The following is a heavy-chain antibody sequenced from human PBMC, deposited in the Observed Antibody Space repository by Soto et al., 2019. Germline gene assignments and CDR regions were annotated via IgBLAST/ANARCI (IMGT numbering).Heavy chain of an antibody. D-gene: IGHD2-21*02. CDR3: AREGGLAYCGGDCLYNWFDP. CDR2: RSYSGST. J-gene: IGHJ5*02. Sequence: QVQLQESGPGLVKPSQTLSLTCTVSGGSISSGDYYWSWVRQHPGKGLEWIGYRSYSGSTYYKPSLKGRVTIVVDTARNQFSLRLSSVTAADTAVYYCAREGGLAYCGGDCLYNWFDPWGQGTLVTVSS. V-gene: IGHV4-31*03. CDR1: GGSISSGDYY.